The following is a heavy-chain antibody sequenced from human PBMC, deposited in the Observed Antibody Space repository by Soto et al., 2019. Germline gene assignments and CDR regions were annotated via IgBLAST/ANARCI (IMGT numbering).Heavy chain of an antibody. CDR1: GFTFSSYA. D-gene: IGHD5-18*01. CDR2: ISGSGGST. CDR3: AKAWSPRYSPKNNWFDP. J-gene: IGHJ5*02. V-gene: IGHV3-23*01. Sequence: PGGSLRLSCAASGFTFSSYAMSWVRQAPGKGLEWVSAISGSGGSTYYADSVKGRFTISRDNSKNTLYLQMNGLRAEDTAVYYCAKAWSPRYSPKNNWFDPWGQGTLVTVSS.